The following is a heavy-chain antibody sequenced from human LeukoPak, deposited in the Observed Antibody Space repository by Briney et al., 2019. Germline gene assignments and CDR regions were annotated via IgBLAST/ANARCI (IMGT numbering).Heavy chain of an antibody. CDR3: ANSRGPFDY. CDR1: GFTFSSYT. CDR2: ISSSNSYI. V-gene: IGHV3-21*01. Sequence: GGSLRLSCAASGFTFSSYTMNWVRQAPGKGLEWVSSISSSNSYIYYADSVKGRFTISRDNAKNSLYLQMNSLRAEDTAVYFCANSRGPFDYWGQGTLVTVSS. J-gene: IGHJ4*02.